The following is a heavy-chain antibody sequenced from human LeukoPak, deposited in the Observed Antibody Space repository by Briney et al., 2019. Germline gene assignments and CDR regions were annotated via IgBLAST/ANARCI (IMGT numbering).Heavy chain of an antibody. J-gene: IGHJ5*02. CDR1: GGSISSYY. Sequence: SETLSLTCTVSGGSISSYYWTWIRQPAGKGLEWIGRIYPSGSTNYNPSLKSRVTMSVDTSKNQFSLKLSSVTAADTAVYYCAREANFYYDSSGYYYVRNWFDPWGQGTLVTVSS. CDR3: AREANFYYDSSGYYYVRNWFDP. V-gene: IGHV4-4*07. D-gene: IGHD3-22*01. CDR2: IYPSGST.